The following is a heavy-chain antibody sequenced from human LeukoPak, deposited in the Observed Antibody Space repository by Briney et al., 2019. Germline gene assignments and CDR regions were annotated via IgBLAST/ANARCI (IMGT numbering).Heavy chain of an antibody. V-gene: IGHV3-43*01. D-gene: IGHD6-6*01. CDR1: GFTFDDYT. CDR3: AKDIASSSGY. CDR2: ISWDGGST. Sequence: GGSLRLSCAASGFTFDDYTMHWVRHAPGKGLEWVSLISWDGGSTYYADSVKGRFTISRDNSKNSLYLQMNSLRTEDTALYYCAKDIASSSGYWGQGTLVTVSS. J-gene: IGHJ4*02.